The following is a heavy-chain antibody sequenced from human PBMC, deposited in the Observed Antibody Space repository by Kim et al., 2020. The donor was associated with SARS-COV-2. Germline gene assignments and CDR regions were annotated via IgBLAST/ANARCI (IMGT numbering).Heavy chain of an antibody. D-gene: IGHD4-4*01. V-gene: IGHV4-31*03. CDR3: ARGQDHSKSGD. CDR2: IHPSGST. Sequence: SETLSLTCTVSGGSISSSVYYWSWMRQYPGKGLEWIGHIHPSGSTYYNPSLKSRVILTVDMSKNQFPLNLSSLTAADTAVYYCARGQDHSKSGDCGQGTLVTPSS. CDR1: GGSISSSVYY. J-gene: IGHJ1*01.